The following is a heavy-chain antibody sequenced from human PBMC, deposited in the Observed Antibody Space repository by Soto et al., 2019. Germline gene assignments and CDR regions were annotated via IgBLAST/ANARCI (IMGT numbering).Heavy chain of an antibody. CDR3: ARGRYGDY. Sequence: QVHLVQSGAVVKKPGASVKDSCKGSGYTFTSYGITWVRQAPGQGLEWMGWISAHNGNTNYAQKLQGRVTVTRDTSTSTAYMELRSLRSDDTAVYYCARGRYGDYWGQGALVTVAS. CDR2: ISAHNGNT. J-gene: IGHJ4*02. CDR1: GYTFTSYG. D-gene: IGHD1-1*01. V-gene: IGHV1-18*04.